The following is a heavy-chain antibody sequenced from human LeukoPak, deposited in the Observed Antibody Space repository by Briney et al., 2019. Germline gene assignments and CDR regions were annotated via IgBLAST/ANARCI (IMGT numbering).Heavy chain of an antibody. CDR2: INPNSGGT. J-gene: IGHJ6*02. CDR1: GYTFTGNY. D-gene: IGHD1-14*01. CDR3: ARVQTGDYYGMDV. V-gene: IGHV1-2*02. Sequence: ASVKVSCKASGYTFTGNYMHWVRQAPGQGLEWMGWINPNSGGTNYAQKFQGRVTMTRDTSISTAYMELSRLRSDDTAVYYCARVQTGDYYGMDVWGQGTTVTVSS.